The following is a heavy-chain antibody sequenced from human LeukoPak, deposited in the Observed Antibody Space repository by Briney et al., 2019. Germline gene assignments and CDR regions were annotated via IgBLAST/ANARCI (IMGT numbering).Heavy chain of an antibody. Sequence: GGRTYYADSVKGRFTISRDNSKNTLYLQMNSLRAEDTAVYYCARGYCSSTSCYGRDDAFDIWGQGTMVAVSS. CDR2: GGRT. CDR3: ARGYCSSTSCYGRDDAFDI. V-gene: IGHV3-53*01. J-gene: IGHJ3*02. D-gene: IGHD2-2*01.